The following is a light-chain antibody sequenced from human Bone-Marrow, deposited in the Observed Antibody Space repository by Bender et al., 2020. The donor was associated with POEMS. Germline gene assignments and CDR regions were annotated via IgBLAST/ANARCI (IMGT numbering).Light chain of an antibody. CDR2: DVS. V-gene: IGLV2-14*03. CDR3: CSYAGDNLWV. CDR1: SSDVGDYKY. Sequence: QSALTHPASVSGSPGQSITISCTGTSSDVGDYKYVSWYQQHPGKAPKLMIYDVSNRPSGVSNRFSGSKSGNTASLTISGLQAEDEADYYCCSYAGDNLWVFGGGTKLTVL. J-gene: IGLJ3*02.